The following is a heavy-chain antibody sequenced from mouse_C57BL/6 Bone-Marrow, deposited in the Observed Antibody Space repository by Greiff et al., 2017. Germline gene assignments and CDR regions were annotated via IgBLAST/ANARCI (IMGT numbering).Heavy chain of an antibody. Sequence: DVHLVESGGDLVKPGGSLKLSCAASGFTFSSYGMSWVRQTPDKRLEWVATISSGGSYTYYPDSVKGRFTITRDNAKNILYLQMSSLKSDDTAMYYCAGRYYGSSFYYAMDYWGQGTSVTVSS. CDR1: GFTFSSYG. CDR3: AGRYYGSSFYYAMDY. D-gene: IGHD1-1*01. J-gene: IGHJ4*01. CDR2: ISSGGSYT. V-gene: IGHV5-6*01.